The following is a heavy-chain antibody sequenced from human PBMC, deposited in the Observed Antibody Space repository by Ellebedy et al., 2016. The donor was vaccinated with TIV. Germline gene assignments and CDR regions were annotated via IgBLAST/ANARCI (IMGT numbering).Heavy chain of an antibody. V-gene: IGHV3-66*01. CDR2: IYPGGIP. CDR3: ASPRPGGAYAYAFDI. Sequence: GESLKISCAVSGFTISTNYMNWVRQAPGKGLEWVSIIYPGGIPYYAESVKGRFTVSRDESRNALSLQMDSLRAEDTAVYYCASPRPGGAYAYAFDIWGQGTKVTVAS. D-gene: IGHD3-16*01. J-gene: IGHJ3*02. CDR1: GFTISTNY.